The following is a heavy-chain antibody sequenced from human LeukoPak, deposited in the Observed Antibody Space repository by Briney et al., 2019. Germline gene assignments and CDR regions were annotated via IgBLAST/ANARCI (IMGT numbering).Heavy chain of an antibody. CDR2: ITSSSRTT. J-gene: IGHJ3*01. D-gene: IGHD5-18*01. CDR3: ASETDTADNDAFDV. CDR1: GFAFSSYE. V-gene: IGHV3-48*03. Sequence: PGGSLRLSCAATGFAFSSYEMNWVRQAPGEGLEWISYITSSSRTTNYADSVKGRFTISRDNTKNSLYLQMNGLRAEDTAVYYCASETDTADNDAFDVWGQGTMVTVSS.